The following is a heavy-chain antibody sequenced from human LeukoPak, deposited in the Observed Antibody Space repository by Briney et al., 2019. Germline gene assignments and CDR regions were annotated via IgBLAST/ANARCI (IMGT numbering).Heavy chain of an antibody. CDR3: VRGDGRDY. J-gene: IGHJ4*02. CDR2: ISSDSSAT. V-gene: IGHV3-21*01. CDR1: GFTFNTYT. Sequence: GGSLRLTCAASGFTFNTYTMNWVRQAPGKGLEWVSSISSDSSATHYADSVKGRLTISRDNAKNSLYLQMDNLRAEDTAVYYCVRGDGRDYWGQGTLVTVSS. D-gene: IGHD5-24*01.